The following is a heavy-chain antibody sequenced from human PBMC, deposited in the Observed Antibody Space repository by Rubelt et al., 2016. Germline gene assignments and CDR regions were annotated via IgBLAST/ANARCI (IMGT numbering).Heavy chain of an antibody. CDR3: ARDSAGVGVDY. D-gene: IGHD1-26*01. Sequence: EVQLVESGGGLVQPGGSLRLSCAASGFTFGNHWMSWIRQAPGKGLEWVANIKQDGSEKYYVDSVKGRFTISRDNAKNLLYLQMNIMTADDTAVYYCARDSAGVGVDYWGQGTLVSVSS. J-gene: IGHJ4*02. CDR1: GFTFGNHW. CDR2: IKQDGSEK. V-gene: IGHV3-7*03.